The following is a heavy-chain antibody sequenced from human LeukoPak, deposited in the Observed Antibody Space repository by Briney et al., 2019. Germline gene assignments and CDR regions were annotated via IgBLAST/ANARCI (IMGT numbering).Heavy chain of an antibody. Sequence: ASVKVSCKASRYTFTGYYMHWVRQAPGQGLEWMGWINPNSGGTNYAQKFQGRVTMTRDTSISTAYMELSRLRSDDTAVYYCARDQSLAAAGTVDYWGQGTLVTVSS. CDR3: ARDQSLAAAGTVDY. D-gene: IGHD6-13*01. CDR2: INPNSGGT. V-gene: IGHV1-2*02. J-gene: IGHJ4*02. CDR1: RYTFTGYY.